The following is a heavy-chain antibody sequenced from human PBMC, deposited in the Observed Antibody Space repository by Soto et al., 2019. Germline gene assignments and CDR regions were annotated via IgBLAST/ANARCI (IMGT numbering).Heavy chain of an antibody. CDR3: AGTTVTMGAFDI. D-gene: IGHD4-17*01. J-gene: IGHJ3*02. CDR2: IYYSGSP. Sequence: QLQLQESGPGLVKPSETLSLTCTVSGGSISSSSYYWGWIRQPPGKGLEWIGSIYYSGSPYYNPSLKSRVTISVDTSKNQFSLKLSSVTAADTAVYYCAGTTVTMGAFDIWGQGTMVTVSS. CDR1: GGSISSSSYY. V-gene: IGHV4-39*01.